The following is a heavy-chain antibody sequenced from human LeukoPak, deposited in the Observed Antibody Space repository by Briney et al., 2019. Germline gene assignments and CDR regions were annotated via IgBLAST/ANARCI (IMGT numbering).Heavy chain of an antibody. CDR3: ARKHSGYYDSSGFQYYFDY. J-gene: IGHJ4*02. CDR1: GGSISSGGYY. V-gene: IGHV4-31*03. CDR2: IYYSGST. D-gene: IGHD3-22*01. Sequence: SETLSLTCTVSGGSISSGGYYWSWIRQHPGKGLEWIGYIYYSGSTYYNPSLKSRVTISVDTSKNQFSLKLSSVIAADTAVYYCARKHSGYYDSSGFQYYFDYWGQGTLVTVSS.